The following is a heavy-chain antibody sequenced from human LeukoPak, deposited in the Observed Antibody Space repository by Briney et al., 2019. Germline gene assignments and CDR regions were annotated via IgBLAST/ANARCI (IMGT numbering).Heavy chain of an antibody. CDR3: ARFGNYDSSGYSPYYFDY. V-gene: IGHV3-48*04. CDR2: ISSSSSAI. D-gene: IGHD3-22*01. CDR1: GFTFSSYS. J-gene: IGHJ4*02. Sequence: GGSLRLSCAASGFTFSSYSMNWVRQAPGKGLEWVSYISSSSSAIYYADSVKGRFTISRDNAKNSLYLQMNSLRAEDTAVYYCARFGNYDSSGYSPYYFDYWGQGTLVTVSS.